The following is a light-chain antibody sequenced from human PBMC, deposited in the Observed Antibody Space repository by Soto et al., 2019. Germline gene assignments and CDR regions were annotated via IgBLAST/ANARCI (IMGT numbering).Light chain of an antibody. J-gene: IGLJ1*01. Sequence: QSALTQPPSASGSPGQSVTISCTGTLSDIGAYDLVSWYQQYPGKAPKLMIYEVSKRPSGVPDRFSGSKSGNTASLTVSGLQAEDEADYYCISYAGSDNFVFGTGTKLTVL. CDR2: EVS. CDR1: LSDIGAYDL. V-gene: IGLV2-8*01. CDR3: ISYAGSDNFV.